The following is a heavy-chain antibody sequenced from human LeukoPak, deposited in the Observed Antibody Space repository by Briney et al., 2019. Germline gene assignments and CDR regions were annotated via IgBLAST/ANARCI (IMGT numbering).Heavy chain of an antibody. CDR3: ARTTVVTPGFPFDY. J-gene: IGHJ4*02. V-gene: IGHV3-21*01. Sequence: GGSLRLSCAASGFTFSSHSMNWVRQAPGKGLEWVSSISSSSSYIYYADSVKGRFTISRDNAKNSLYLQMNSLRAEDTAVYYCARTTVVTPGFPFDYWGQGTLVTVSS. D-gene: IGHD4-23*01. CDR1: GFTFSSHS. CDR2: ISSSSSYI.